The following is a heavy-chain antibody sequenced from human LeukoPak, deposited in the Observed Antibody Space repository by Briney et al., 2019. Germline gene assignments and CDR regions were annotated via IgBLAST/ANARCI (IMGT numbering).Heavy chain of an antibody. CDR1: GYTFTSYD. CDR3: ARAVCSDGSCYSGGYGMDV. J-gene: IGHJ6*02. V-gene: IGHV1-8*01. Sequence: WASVKVSCKASGYTFTSYDINWVRQATGQGLEWMGWMNPNSGNTGYAQKFQGRVTMTRNTSISTAYMELSSLRSEDTAVYYCARAVCSDGSCYSGGYGMDVWGQGTTVTVSS. D-gene: IGHD2-15*01. CDR2: MNPNSGNT.